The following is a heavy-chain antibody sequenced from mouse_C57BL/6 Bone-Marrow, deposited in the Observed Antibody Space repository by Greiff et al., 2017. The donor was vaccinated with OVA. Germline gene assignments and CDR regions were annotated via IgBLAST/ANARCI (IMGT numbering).Heavy chain of an antibody. J-gene: IGHJ4*01. CDR2: ISSGGDYI. CDR1: GFTFSSYA. Sequence: EVKLVESGEGLVKPGGSLKLSCAASGFTFSSYAMSWVRQTPEKRLEWVAYISSGGDYIYYADTVKGRFTISRDNARNTLYLQMSSLKSEETAMYYFTRIVAAMDDWGQATTLTVSS. D-gene: IGHD1-1*01. V-gene: IGHV5-9-1*02. CDR3: TRIVAAMDD.